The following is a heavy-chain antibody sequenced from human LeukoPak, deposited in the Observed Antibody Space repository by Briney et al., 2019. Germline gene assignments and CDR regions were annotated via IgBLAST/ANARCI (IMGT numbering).Heavy chain of an antibody. V-gene: IGHV4-39*01. CDR2: VYYSGYT. CDR1: GGSISSDAYR. D-gene: IGHD7-27*01. J-gene: IGHJ4*02. Sequence: SATLSFTCTVSGGSISSDAYRWGWIRQPPGKGLEWIGSVYYSGYTYYNPSLKSRVTISVDTSKNQLSLKLTSVTAADTAVYYCARLDWGSGGSGSFDYWGQGTLVTVS. CDR3: ARLDWGSGGSGSFDY.